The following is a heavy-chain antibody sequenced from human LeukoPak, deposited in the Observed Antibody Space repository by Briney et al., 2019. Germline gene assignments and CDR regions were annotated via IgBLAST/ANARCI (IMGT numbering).Heavy chain of an antibody. Sequence: PGRSLRLSCAASGFTFSSHGMHWVRQAPGKGLEWVAVISYDGSNKFYADSVKGRFTISRDNSKNTLYLQMNSLRAEDTAVYYCAKATVGAIILMVYYYGMEVWGQGTTVTVSS. J-gene: IGHJ6*02. D-gene: IGHD1-26*01. CDR1: GFTFSSHG. V-gene: IGHV3-30*18. CDR3: AKATVGAIILMVYYYGMEV. CDR2: ISYDGSNK.